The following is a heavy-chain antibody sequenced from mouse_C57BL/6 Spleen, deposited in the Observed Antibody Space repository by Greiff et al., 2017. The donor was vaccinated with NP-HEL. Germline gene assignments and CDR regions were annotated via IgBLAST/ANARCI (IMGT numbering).Heavy chain of an antibody. CDR3: TRVTLYSNWFAY. V-gene: IGHV5-9-1*02. CDR2: ISSGGDYI. D-gene: IGHD2-5*01. Sequence: EVQVVESGEGLVKPGGSLKLSCAASGFTFSSYAMSWVRQTPEKRLEWVAYISSGGDYIYYADTVKGRFTISRDNARNTLYLQMSSLKSEDTAMYYCTRVTLYSNWFAYWGQGTLVTVSA. J-gene: IGHJ3*01. CDR1: GFTFSSYA.